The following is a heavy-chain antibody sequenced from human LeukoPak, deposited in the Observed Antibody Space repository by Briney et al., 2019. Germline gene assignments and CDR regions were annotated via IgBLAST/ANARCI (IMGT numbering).Heavy chain of an antibody. CDR3: ARDRTTVTGREWYFDL. D-gene: IGHD4-17*01. CDR1: GGSISSGGYY. J-gene: IGHJ2*01. CDR2: MYYSGSP. Sequence: SETLSLTCTVSGGSISSGGYYWTWIRQHPGKGLECIGYMYYSGSPHYNPSLKSRATMSVDTSKNQFSLTLGSVTAADTAVYYCARDRTTVTGREWYFDLWGRGTLVTVS. V-gene: IGHV4-31*03.